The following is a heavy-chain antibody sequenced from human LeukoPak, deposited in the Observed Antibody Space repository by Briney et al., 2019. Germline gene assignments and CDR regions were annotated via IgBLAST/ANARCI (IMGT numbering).Heavy chain of an antibody. CDR2: ISSSSSTI. CDR1: GFTFSSYS. V-gene: IGHV3-48*04. CDR3: ARVAGTGGFDY. D-gene: IGHD6-19*01. Sequence: GGSLRLSCAASGFTFSSYSMNWVRQAPGKGLEWVSYISSSSSTIYYADSVKGRFTISRDNAKNSLYLQMNSLRAEDTAVYYCARVAGTGGFDYWGQGTLVTVSS. J-gene: IGHJ4*02.